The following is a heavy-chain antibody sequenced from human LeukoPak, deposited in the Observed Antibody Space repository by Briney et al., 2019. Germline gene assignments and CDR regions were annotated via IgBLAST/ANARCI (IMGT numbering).Heavy chain of an antibody. V-gene: IGHV3-74*01. CDR2: INADGSTA. D-gene: IGHD1-14*01. Sequence: GGSLRLSCTASGFTSGNSWVHWVRQAPGEGLVWVSLINADGSTATYADSVKGRFTISRDNARNTLSLQMNSLTIEDTAVYYCAVVVEPPDSDGFDVWGQGTMITVSS. CDR1: GFTSGNSW. CDR3: AVVVEPPDSDGFDV. J-gene: IGHJ3*01.